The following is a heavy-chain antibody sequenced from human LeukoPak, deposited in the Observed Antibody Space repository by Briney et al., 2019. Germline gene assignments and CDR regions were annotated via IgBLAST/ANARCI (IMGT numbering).Heavy chain of an antibody. CDR2: ISGSGGST. CDR3: AKDPPGLRLGTWHYFDY. CDR1: GFTFSSYA. V-gene: IGHV3-23*01. D-gene: IGHD3-16*01. Sequence: PGGSLRLSCAASGFTFSSYAMSWVRQAPGKGLEWVSAISGSGGSTYYADSVKGRFTISRDNSKNTLYLQMNSLRAEDTAVYYCAKDPPGLRLGTWHYFDYWGQGTLVTVSS. J-gene: IGHJ4*02.